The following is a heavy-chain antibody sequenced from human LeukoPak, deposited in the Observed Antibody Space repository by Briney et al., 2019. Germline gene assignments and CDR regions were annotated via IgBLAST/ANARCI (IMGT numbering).Heavy chain of an antibody. J-gene: IGHJ4*02. CDR1: GTSISGYY. D-gene: IGHD3-22*01. Sequence: PSETLSLTCIVPGTSISGYYWSWIRRPPGKGLEWIGYIYNSGSTNYNPSLKSRVTMSTDTSKKQISLKLSSVTAADTAVYYCARHYYDSSGYLRSFDHWGQGTLVTVSS. CDR3: ARHYYDSSGYLRSFDH. V-gene: IGHV4-59*08. CDR2: IYNSGST.